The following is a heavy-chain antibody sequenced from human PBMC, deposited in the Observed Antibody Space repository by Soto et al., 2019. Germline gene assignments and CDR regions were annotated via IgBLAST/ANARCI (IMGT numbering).Heavy chain of an antibody. D-gene: IGHD2-2*01. Sequence: GESLKISCKGSGYSFTSYWISWVRQMPGKGLEWMGRIDPSDSYTNYSPSFQGHVTISADKSISTAYLQWSSLKASDTAMYYCATTDCSSTSCYDYYYYGMDVWGQGTTVTVSS. V-gene: IGHV5-10-1*01. CDR1: GYSFTSYW. CDR2: IDPSDSYT. CDR3: ATTDCSSTSCYDYYYYGMDV. J-gene: IGHJ6*02.